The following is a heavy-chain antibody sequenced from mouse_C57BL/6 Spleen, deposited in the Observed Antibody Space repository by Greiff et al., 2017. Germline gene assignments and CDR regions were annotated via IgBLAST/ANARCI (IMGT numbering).Heavy chain of an antibody. J-gene: IGHJ1*03. D-gene: IGHD1-1*01. Sequence: VQRVESGAELVKPGASVKISCKASGYAFSSYWMNWVKQRPGKGLEWIGQIYPGDGDTNYNGKFKGKATLTADKSSSTAYMQLSSLTSEDSAVYFCARWYGSSYWYCDVWGTGTTVTVSS. V-gene: IGHV1-80*01. CDR2: IYPGDGDT. CDR1: GYAFSSYW. CDR3: ARWYGSSYWYCDV.